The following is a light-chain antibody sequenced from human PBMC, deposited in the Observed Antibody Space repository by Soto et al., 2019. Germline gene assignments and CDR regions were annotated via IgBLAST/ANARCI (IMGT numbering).Light chain of an antibody. Sequence: EIILTQSPATLTLSPGEKATLSCRASQSVTTFLAWYQQKPGQAPRLHIYDVSKRATGIPVRFSGSGSGTDFSLTIISLEPEDFAVYYCQQRFNWPLTFGGGTKVEIK. CDR1: QSVTTF. V-gene: IGKV3-11*01. CDR2: DVS. J-gene: IGKJ4*02. CDR3: QQRFNWPLT.